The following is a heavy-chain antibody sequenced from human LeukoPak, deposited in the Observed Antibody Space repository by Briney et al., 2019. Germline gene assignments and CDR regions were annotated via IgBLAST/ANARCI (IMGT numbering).Heavy chain of an antibody. Sequence: GGSLRLSCAASGFTFSDAWLSWVRQAPGKGLEWVARIKRKTAGGTTDYAAPVKGRFTTSRDDSKNMVYLQMNSLKTEDTAVYYCTTEYSVFAFDIWGQGTVVTVSS. CDR2: IKRKTAGGTT. CDR3: TTEYSVFAFDI. CDR1: GFTFSDAW. V-gene: IGHV3-15*01. D-gene: IGHD5-12*01. J-gene: IGHJ3*02.